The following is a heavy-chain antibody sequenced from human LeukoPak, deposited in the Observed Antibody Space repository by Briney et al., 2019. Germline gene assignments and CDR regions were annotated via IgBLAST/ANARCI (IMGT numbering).Heavy chain of an antibody. D-gene: IGHD2-2*01. CDR3: ARVAPAVDLDY. CDR2: IKRDGSEK. V-gene: IGHV3-7*01. J-gene: IGHJ4*02. Sequence: GGSLRLSCAASGFTFTVYSMSWVRQAPGKGLEWVAKIKRDGSEKYYVDSVKGRLTVSRDNAKNSLYLQMNSLRVEDTAVYYCARVAPAVDLDYWGQGTLVTVSS. CDR1: GFTFTVYS.